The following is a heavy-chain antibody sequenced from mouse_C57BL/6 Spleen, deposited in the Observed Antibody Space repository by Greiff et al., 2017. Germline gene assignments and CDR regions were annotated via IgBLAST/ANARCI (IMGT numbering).Heavy chain of an antibody. CDR3: ARDYYGSMDAMDY. CDR1: GYTFTSYW. CDR2: IHPNSGST. Sequence: QVQLQQPGAELVKPGASVKLSCKASGYTFTSYWMHWVEQRPGQGLEWIGMIHPNSGSTNYNEKFKSKATLTVDKSSSTAYMQLSSLTSEDSAVYYCARDYYGSMDAMDYWGQGTSVTVSS. V-gene: IGHV1-64*01. J-gene: IGHJ4*01. D-gene: IGHD1-1*01.